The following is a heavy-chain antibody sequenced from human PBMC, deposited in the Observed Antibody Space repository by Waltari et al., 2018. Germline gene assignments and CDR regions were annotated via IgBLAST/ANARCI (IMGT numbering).Heavy chain of an antibody. CDR3: AGYYYDSSGYYWFDP. J-gene: IGHJ5*02. CDR1: GYTFTGYY. V-gene: IGHV1-2*02. Sequence: QVQLVQSGAEVKKPGASVKVSCKASGYTFTGYYMHWVRQAPGQGLEWMGWINPNSGGTNYAQKFQGRVTMTRDTSISTAYMELSRLRSDDTAVYYCAGYYYDSSGYYWFDPWGQGTLVIVSS. CDR2: INPNSGGT. D-gene: IGHD3-22*01.